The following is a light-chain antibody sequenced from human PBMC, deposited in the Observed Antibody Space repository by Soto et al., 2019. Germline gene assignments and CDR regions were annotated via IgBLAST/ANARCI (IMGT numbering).Light chain of an antibody. J-gene: IGLJ1*01. Sequence: QSALTQPASVSGSPGQSITISCTGTSSDVGGSNYVSWYQQHPGKAPKLMIYDVSNRPSGFSARFSGSKSGNTASLTISGLQTEDEADYYCGSYTSSSTLYVFGTGTKLTVL. CDR1: SSDVGGSNY. V-gene: IGLV2-14*01. CDR2: DVS. CDR3: GSYTSSSTLYV.